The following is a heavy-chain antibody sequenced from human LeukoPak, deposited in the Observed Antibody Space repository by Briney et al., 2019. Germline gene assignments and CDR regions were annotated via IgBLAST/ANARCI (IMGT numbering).Heavy chain of an antibody. CDR1: GGSFSGYY. Sequence: TSSETLSLTCAVYGGSFSGYYWSWIRQPPGKGLEWIGEINHSGSTNYNPSLKSRVTISVDTSKNQFSLKLSSVTAADTAVYYCARGRGFRSYYDYWGQGTLVTVSS. CDR2: INHSGST. V-gene: IGHV4-34*01. J-gene: IGHJ4*02. CDR3: ARGRGFRSYYDY.